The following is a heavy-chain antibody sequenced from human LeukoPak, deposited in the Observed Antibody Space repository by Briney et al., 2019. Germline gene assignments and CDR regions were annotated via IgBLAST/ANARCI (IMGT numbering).Heavy chain of an antibody. CDR3: VRALGSSSADF. D-gene: IGHD6-6*01. CDR2: INQDGSEK. V-gene: IGHV3-7*01. Sequence: GGSLRLSCAASGFTFSNSWMSWARQAPGKGLEWVANINQDGSEKYYVDSVEGRFTISRDNAKNSLSLQMDSLRGEDTAVYFCVRALGSSSADFWGQGTLVTVSS. CDR1: GFTFSNSW. J-gene: IGHJ4*02.